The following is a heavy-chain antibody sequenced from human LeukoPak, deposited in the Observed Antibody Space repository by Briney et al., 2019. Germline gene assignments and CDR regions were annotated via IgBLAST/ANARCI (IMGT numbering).Heavy chain of an antibody. CDR2: IKQDGSEK. J-gene: IGHJ4*02. Sequence: PGGSLRLSCAASGFTFSSYWMSWVRQAPGKGLEWVANIKQDGSEKYYVDSVKGRFTISRDNAKNSLYLQMNSLRAEDTAVYYCAKDRDGYQLLLLPDSWGQGTLVTVSS. V-gene: IGHV3-7*01. CDR3: AKDRDGYQLLLLPDS. CDR1: GFTFSSYW. D-gene: IGHD2-2*01.